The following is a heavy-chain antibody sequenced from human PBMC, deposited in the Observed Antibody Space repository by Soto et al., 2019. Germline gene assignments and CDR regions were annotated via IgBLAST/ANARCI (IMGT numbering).Heavy chain of an antibody. J-gene: IGHJ4*02. CDR3: AQCSSHYYDSSGNFFDY. CDR1: GFTFSSYA. Sequence: PGGSLRLSCAASGFTFSSYAMHWVRQAPGKGLEWVAVISYDGSNKYYADSVKGRFTISRDNSKNTLYPQMNSLRAEDTAVYYCAQCSSHYYDSSGNFFDYWGQGTLVTVSS. V-gene: IGHV3-30-3*01. D-gene: IGHD3-22*01. CDR2: ISYDGSNK.